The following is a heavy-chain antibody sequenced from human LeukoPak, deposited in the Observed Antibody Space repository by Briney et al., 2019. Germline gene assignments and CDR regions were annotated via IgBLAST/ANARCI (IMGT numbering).Heavy chain of an antibody. V-gene: IGHV1-58*01. CDR3: AADGVVTRYYYYYMDV. CDR1: GFTFTSSA. Sequence: SVKVSCKASGFTFTSSAVQWVRQARGQRLEWIGWIVVGSGNTNYAQKFQERVTITRDMSTSTAYMELSSLRSEDTAVYYCAADGVVTRYYYYYMDVWGKGTTVTVSS. CDR2: IVVGSGNT. J-gene: IGHJ6*03. D-gene: IGHD4-23*01.